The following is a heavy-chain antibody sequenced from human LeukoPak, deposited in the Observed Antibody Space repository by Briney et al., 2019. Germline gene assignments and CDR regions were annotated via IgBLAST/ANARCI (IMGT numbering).Heavy chain of an antibody. D-gene: IGHD6-6*01. J-gene: IGHJ6*03. CDR1: GGSSSSGGYY. V-gene: IGHV4-30-2*01. Sequence: SQTLSLTCTVSGGSSSSGGYYWSWIRQPPGKGLEWIGEINHSGSTNYNPSLKSRVTISVDTSKNQFSLKLSSVTAADTAVYYCARGGIAARGRFYYYCYYMDVWGKGTTVTVSS. CDR3: ARGGIAARGRFYYYCYYMDV. CDR2: INHSGST.